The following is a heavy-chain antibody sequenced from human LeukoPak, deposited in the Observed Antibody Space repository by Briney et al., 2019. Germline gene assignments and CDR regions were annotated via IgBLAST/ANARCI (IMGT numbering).Heavy chain of an antibody. V-gene: IGHV3-11*01. Sequence: GGSLRLSCAASGFTFSDYYMSWIRQAPGKGLEWVSYISSSGSTIYYADSVKGRFTISRDNAKNSLYLQMNSLRAEDTAVYYCAKTPASGSDSSTYYRDFFDYWGQGTLVTVSS. CDR1: GFTFSDYY. CDR2: ISSSGSTI. D-gene: IGHD6-13*01. CDR3: AKTPASGSDSSTYYRDFFDY. J-gene: IGHJ4*02.